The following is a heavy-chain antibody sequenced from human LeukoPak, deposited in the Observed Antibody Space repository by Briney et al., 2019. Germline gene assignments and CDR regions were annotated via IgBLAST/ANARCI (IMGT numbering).Heavy chain of an antibody. CDR1: GGSISSYY. V-gene: IGHV4-4*07. Sequence: TSETLSLTCTVSGGSISSYYWSWIRQPAGKGLEWIGRIYTSGSTNYNPSLKSRVTMSVDTSKNQFSLKLSSVTAADTAVYYCARGNITIFGVAFDYWGQGTLVTVSS. J-gene: IGHJ4*02. CDR3: ARGNITIFGVAFDY. CDR2: IYTSGST. D-gene: IGHD3-3*01.